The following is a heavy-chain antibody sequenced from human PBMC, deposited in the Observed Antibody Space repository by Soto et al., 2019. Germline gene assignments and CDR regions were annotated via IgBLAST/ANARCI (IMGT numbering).Heavy chain of an antibody. CDR2: ISGSGGGA. D-gene: IGHD3-16*01. CDR1: GFNVSNYG. J-gene: IGHJ6*02. CDR3: AKGKGDPTYYYGMDV. V-gene: IGHV3-23*01. Sequence: EVQLLESGGGLVQPGGSVRLSCSASGFNVSNYGMNWVRQAPGKGLEWVSVISGSGGGAYYADSVQGRFTITRDNSKNMLYLYMNSLRGDDTALYYCAKGKGDPTYYYGMDVWGQGTTVTVSS.